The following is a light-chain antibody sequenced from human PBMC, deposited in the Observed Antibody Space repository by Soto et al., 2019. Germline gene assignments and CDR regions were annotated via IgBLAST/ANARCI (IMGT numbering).Light chain of an antibody. J-gene: IGKJ2*01. Sequence: EIVLAQSPATLSLSPGERATLSCRASQDISNLLAWYQQRPGQAPRLLIYDASNRATGIPARFSGSGSGTDFTLTIVGLEPEDFAVYYCQQYGRSPFTFGQGTKLQIK. V-gene: IGKV3-11*01. CDR1: QDISNL. CDR3: QQYGRSPFT. CDR2: DAS.